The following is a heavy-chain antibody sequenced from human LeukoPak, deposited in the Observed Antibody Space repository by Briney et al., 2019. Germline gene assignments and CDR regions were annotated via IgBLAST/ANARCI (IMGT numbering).Heavy chain of an antibody. CDR2: IYTGGST. CDR1: GGSINSYY. CDR3: ARQEGGIVGPY. J-gene: IGHJ4*02. Sequence: SETLSLTCTVSGGSINSYYWTWIRQPAGKGLEWIGRIYTGGSTNYNPSLESRVTMSVDTSKDQFSLKLNSVTAADTAVYYCARQEGGIVGPYWGQGTLVTVSS. V-gene: IGHV4-4*07. D-gene: IGHD1-26*01.